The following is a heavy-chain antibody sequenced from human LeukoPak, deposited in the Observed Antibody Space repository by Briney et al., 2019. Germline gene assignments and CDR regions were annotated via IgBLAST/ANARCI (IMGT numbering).Heavy chain of an antibody. CDR3: ARASSGRYWGSVGYYFDF. CDR1: GFTFSDYR. CDR2: ISSSSSDTI. Sequence: GGSLRLSRAASGFTFSDYRMNWVRQAPGEGLEWVSYISSSSSDTIYYADSVKGRFTISRDNAKNSLYLQMNSLRAEDTAVYYCARASSGRYWGSVGYYFDFWGQGTLVTVSS. V-gene: IGHV3-48*04. D-gene: IGHD1-26*01. J-gene: IGHJ4*02.